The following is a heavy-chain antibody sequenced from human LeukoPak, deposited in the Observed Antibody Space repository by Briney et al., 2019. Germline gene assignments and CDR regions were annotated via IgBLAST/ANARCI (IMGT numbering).Heavy chain of an antibody. CDR1: GYTFTSYD. CDR2: MNPNSGNT. V-gene: IGHV1-8*01. D-gene: IGHD3-10*01. J-gene: IGHJ4*02. Sequence: ASVKVSCKASGYTFTSYDINWVRQATGQGLEWMGWMNPNSGNTGYAQKFQGRVTMTTNTSIGTAYMELSSLRSEDTAVYYCARREYGSGSYHLVYWGQGTLVTVSS. CDR3: ARREYGSGSYHLVY.